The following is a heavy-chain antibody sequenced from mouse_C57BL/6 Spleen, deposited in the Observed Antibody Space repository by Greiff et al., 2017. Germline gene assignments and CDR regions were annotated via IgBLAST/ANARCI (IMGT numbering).Heavy chain of an antibody. Sequence: VQLQQSGAELARPGASVKMSCKASGYTFTSYTMHWVKQRPGQGLEWIGYINPSSGYTKYNQKFKDKATLTADKSSRTAYMQLSSLTCEDSAVYYCARSSDYDDYAMDYWGQGTSVTVSS. J-gene: IGHJ4*01. D-gene: IGHD2-4*01. CDR3: ARSSDYDDYAMDY. V-gene: IGHV1-4*01. CDR2: INPSSGYT. CDR1: GYTFTSYT.